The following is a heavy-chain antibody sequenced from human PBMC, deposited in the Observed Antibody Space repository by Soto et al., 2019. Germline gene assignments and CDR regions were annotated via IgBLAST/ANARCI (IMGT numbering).Heavy chain of an antibody. CDR2: IYDSGST. J-gene: IGHJ6*02. CDR1: GDSISIGGYS. CDR3: ARGSSSYYDYGMDV. D-gene: IGHD6-6*01. V-gene: IGHV4-30-2*01. Sequence: SETLSLTCAVSGDSISIGGYSWTWIRQPPGKALEWIGNIYDSGSTSYNPSLKSRVTISVDTSKNQFSLRLTSVTAADTAAYFCARGSSSYYDYGMDVWGQGTTVTVSS.